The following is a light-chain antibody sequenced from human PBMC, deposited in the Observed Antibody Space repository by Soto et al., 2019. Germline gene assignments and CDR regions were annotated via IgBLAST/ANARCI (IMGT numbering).Light chain of an antibody. CDR3: QQYSNWPPLT. CDR2: GAS. Sequence: EIVMTQSPATLSVSPGERATLSCRASQSVSNNLAWYQQKPGQAPRLLIYGASTRATGVPARFSGSGSGTEFTLTISSLQSEDFAGSYCQQYSNWPPLTFGGGTKVEFK. V-gene: IGKV3-15*01. J-gene: IGKJ4*01. CDR1: QSVSNN.